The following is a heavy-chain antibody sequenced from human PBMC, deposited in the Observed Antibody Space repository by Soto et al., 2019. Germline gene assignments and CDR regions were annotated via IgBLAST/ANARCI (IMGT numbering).Heavy chain of an antibody. J-gene: IGHJ4*02. CDR2: INHSGST. V-gene: IGHV4-34*01. CDR1: GGSFSGYY. D-gene: IGHD4-4*01. CDR3: ARGTTVTTPPAYYFDY. Sequence: QVQLQQWGAGLLKPSETLSLTCDVYGGSFSGYYWSWIRQPPGKGLEWIGEINHSGSTNYNPSLKSRVTISVDTSKNQFSLKLSSVTAADTAVYYCARGTTVTTPPAYYFDYWGQGTLVTVSS.